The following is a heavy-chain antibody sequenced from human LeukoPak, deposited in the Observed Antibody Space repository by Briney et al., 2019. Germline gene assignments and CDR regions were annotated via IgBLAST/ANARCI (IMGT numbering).Heavy chain of an antibody. D-gene: IGHD3-10*01. CDR1: GFTFDDYA. CDR2: ISRDGGTT. Sequence: GGSLRLSCATSGFTFDDYAFHWVRQVPGKGLDWVSLISRDGGTTSYGDSVKGRFTISRDNSKNSLYMQMNSLKTEDSALYYCTKDFSGSYENWGQGTLVTVSS. J-gene: IGHJ4*02. CDR3: TKDFSGSYEN. V-gene: IGHV3-43*02.